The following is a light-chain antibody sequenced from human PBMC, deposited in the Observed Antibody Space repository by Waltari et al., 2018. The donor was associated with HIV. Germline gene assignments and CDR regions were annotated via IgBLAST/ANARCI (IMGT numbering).Light chain of an antibody. Sequence: QSALTQPASVSGSPGQSITISCTGTRSHVGGYNYVSWYQQHPGKAPKLIIYDVTDRPSGVSNRFSGSKSGNTASLTISGLQAEDEADYYCVSYTSTIPLGAVFGGGTQLTVL. V-gene: IGLV2-14*03. CDR2: DVT. CDR1: RSHVGGYNY. CDR3: VSYTSTIPLGAV. J-gene: IGLJ7*01.